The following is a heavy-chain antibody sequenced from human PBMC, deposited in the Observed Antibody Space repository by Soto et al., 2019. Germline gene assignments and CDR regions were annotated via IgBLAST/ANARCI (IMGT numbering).Heavy chain of an antibody. CDR1: GGSISSYY. Sequence: SETLSLTCTVSGGSISSYYWSWIRQPPGKGLEWIGYIYYSGSTNYNPSLKSRVTISVDTSKNQFSLKLSSVTAADTAVYYCARDLGDGYNDYWGQETLVTVSS. V-gene: IGHV4-59*01. J-gene: IGHJ4*02. D-gene: IGHD5-12*01. CDR2: IYYSGST. CDR3: ARDLGDGYNDY.